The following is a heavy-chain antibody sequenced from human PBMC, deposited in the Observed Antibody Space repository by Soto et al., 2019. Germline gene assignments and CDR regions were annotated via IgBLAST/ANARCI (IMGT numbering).Heavy chain of an antibody. CDR1: GFTFSSYA. Sequence: HPGGSLRLSCAASGFTFSSYAMHWVRQAPGKGLEWVAVISYDGSNKYYADSVKGRFTISRDNSKNTLYLQMNSLRAEDTAVYYCARDPYELAGAFDIWGQGTMVTVSS. CDR2: ISYDGSNK. CDR3: ARDPYELAGAFDI. J-gene: IGHJ3*02. V-gene: IGHV3-30-3*01. D-gene: IGHD1-1*01.